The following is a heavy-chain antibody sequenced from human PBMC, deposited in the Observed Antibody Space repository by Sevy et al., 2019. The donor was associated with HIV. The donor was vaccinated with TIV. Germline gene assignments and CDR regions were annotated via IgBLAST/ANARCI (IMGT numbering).Heavy chain of an antibody. V-gene: IGHV4-59*08. CDR2: INYKGDI. CDR3: AGENAWGRGYS. J-gene: IGHJ4*02. D-gene: IGHD1-26*01. CDR1: GGSITSLY. Sequence: SETLSLTCTVSGGSITSLYWNWIRQPPGKGLEWIATINYKGDINYNPSLKSRVTLSLDTSKNQFSLRLSSVTAADTAMYYCAGENAWGRGYSWGQGTLVTVSS.